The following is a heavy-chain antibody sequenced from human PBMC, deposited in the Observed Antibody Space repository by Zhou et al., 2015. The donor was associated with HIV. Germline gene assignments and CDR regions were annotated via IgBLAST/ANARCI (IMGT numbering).Heavy chain of an antibody. V-gene: IGHV1-18*01. D-gene: IGHD2-15*01. CDR1: GYTFTSYG. CDR2: ISAYNGNT. J-gene: IGHJ5*02. CDR3: AGEVGGGGYTDGSRIFDP. Sequence: QVQLVQSGAEVKKPGASVKVSCKASGYTFTSYGISWVRQAPGQGLEWMGWISAYNGNTNYAQKLQGRVTMTTDTSTSTAYMELRSLRSDDTAVYYCAGEVGGGGYTDGSRIFDPWGQGTLVTVSS.